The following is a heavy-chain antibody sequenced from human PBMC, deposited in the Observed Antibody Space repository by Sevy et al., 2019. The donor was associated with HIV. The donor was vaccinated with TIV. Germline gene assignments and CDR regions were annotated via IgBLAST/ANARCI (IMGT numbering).Heavy chain of an antibody. CDR1: GFTFSDSY. V-gene: IGHV3-11*06. CDR2: ISSSAFSS. Sequence: GGSLRLSCVASGFTFSDSYMSWIRQAPGKGLEWVSQISSSAFSSNHVDCVKGRFTISRDNAKNSLYLQMNSLGADDTAVYYCARDVLRFDLWGQGTLVTVSS. D-gene: IGHD5-12*01. J-gene: IGHJ5*02. CDR3: ARDVLRFDL.